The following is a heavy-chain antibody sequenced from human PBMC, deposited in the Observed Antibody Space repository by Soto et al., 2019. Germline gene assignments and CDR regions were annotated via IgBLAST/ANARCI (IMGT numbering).Heavy chain of an antibody. CDR3: ARDATWPDYDILTGRRGYWFDP. CDR1: GGTFSSDA. V-gene: IGHV1-69*13. Sequence: ASVKVSCKASGGTFSSDAISWVRQAPGQGLEWMGGIIPIFGTANYAQKFQGRVTITADESTSTAYMELSSLRSEDTAVYYCARDATWPDYDILTGRRGYWFDPWGQGTLVTVSS. D-gene: IGHD3-9*01. J-gene: IGHJ5*02. CDR2: IIPIFGTA.